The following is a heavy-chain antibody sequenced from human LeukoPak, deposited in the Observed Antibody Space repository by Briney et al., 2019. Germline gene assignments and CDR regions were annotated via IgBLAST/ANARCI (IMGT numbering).Heavy chain of an antibody. J-gene: IGHJ3*02. D-gene: IGHD4-17*01. CDR3: AKADGDLEGADDAFDI. CDR1: GFTFNTYW. Sequence: GGSLRLSCAASGFTFNTYWMHWVRQAPGKGLVWVSRISRDGSTINYAASVRGRFTISRDNAENTLYLQMNSLRAEDTAVYYCAKADGDLEGADDAFDIWGQGTMVTVSS. V-gene: IGHV3-74*01. CDR2: ISRDGSTI.